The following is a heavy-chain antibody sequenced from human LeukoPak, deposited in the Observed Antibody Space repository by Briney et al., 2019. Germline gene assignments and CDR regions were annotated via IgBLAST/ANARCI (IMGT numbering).Heavy chain of an antibody. Sequence: GGSLRLSCAASGFTFSSYAMHWVRQAPGKGLEWVAVISYDGSNKYYADSVKGRFTISRDNSKNTLYLQMNSLRAEDTAVYYCARDHCSSTSCEEGWFDPWGQGTLVTVSS. CDR1: GFTFSSYA. J-gene: IGHJ5*02. CDR3: ARDHCSSTSCEEGWFDP. CDR2: ISYDGSNK. V-gene: IGHV3-30-3*01. D-gene: IGHD2-2*01.